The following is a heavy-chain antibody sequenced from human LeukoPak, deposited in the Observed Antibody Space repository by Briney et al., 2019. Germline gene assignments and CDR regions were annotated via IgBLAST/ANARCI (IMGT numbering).Heavy chain of an antibody. CDR1: GYSFTSYW. CDR2: IDPSDSYT. D-gene: IGHD4-17*01. V-gene: IGHV5-10-1*01. J-gene: IGHJ4*02. Sequence: GESLKISCKGSGYSFTSYWISWVRQMPGKGLEWMGRIDPSDSYTNYSPSFQGHVTISADKSISTAYPQWSSLKASDTAMYYCARQARDYGDYVDYWGQGTLVTVSS. CDR3: ARQARDYGDYVDY.